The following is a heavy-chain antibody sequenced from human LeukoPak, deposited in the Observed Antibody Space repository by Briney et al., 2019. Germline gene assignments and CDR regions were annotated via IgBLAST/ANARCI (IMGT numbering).Heavy chain of an antibody. CDR3: ARHMSVSYDAFDL. J-gene: IGHJ3*01. CDR2: IYYSGST. D-gene: IGHD3-10*01. V-gene: IGHV4-31*03. CDR1: GGSISSGGYY. Sequence: SETLSLTCTVSGGSISSGGYYLSWIRQHPGKGLEWIGYIYYSGSTYYNPSLKSRVTISVDTSKNQFSLKLSSVTAADTAVYYCARHMSVSYDAFDLWGRGTTVTVSS.